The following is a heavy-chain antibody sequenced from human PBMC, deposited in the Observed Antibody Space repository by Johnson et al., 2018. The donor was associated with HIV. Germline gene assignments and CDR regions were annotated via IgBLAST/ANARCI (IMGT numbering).Heavy chain of an antibody. CDR2: ISSSGITI. J-gene: IGHJ3*02. V-gene: IGHV3-48*03. Sequence: VQLVESGGGVVRPGGSLRLSCAASGFTLHDYDMSWVRQAPGKGLEWVSYISSSGITIYYADSVKGRFTISRDNAKNSLSLLMNSLRPEDTAVYYCARDSTPGGGDYVGYAFDIWGQGTMVTVSS. D-gene: IGHD4-17*01. CDR3: ARDSTPGGGDYVGYAFDI. CDR1: GFTLHDYD.